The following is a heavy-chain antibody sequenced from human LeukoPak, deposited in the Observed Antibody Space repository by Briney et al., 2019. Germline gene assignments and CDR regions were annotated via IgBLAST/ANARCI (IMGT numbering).Heavy chain of an antibody. CDR3: ARRDDPKDAFDI. CDR1: GYIFTNYW. J-gene: IGHJ3*02. V-gene: IGHV5-51*03. CDR2: IYPGDSDT. Sequence: PGESLTLSCTGSGYIFTNYWIGWVRQMPGKGLELMGIIYPGDSDTRYSTSFQGHVTISTDKTITTPYLQRSTLTASVTTTTYSARRDDPKDAFDIWGQGTMVTVSS.